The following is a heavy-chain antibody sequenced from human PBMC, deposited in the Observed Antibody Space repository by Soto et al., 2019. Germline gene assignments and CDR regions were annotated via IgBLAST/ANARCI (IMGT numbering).Heavy chain of an antibody. Sequence: EVQLVESGGDLVQPGTSLRLSCAASGFTFDDYAMHWVRQAPGKGLEWVSGISRNSDNRVYADSVKGRFTISRDNAKNSLYLQMNSLRPEDTAFYYCATRTSRFNFENWGQGTLVTVSS. D-gene: IGHD2-2*01. V-gene: IGHV3-9*01. CDR1: GFTFDDYA. J-gene: IGHJ4*02. CDR2: ISRNSDNR. CDR3: ATRTSRFNFEN.